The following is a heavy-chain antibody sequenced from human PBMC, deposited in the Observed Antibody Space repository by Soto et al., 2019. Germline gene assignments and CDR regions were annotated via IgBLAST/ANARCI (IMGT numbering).Heavy chain of an antibody. CDR2: IYYSGST. V-gene: IGHV4-31*03. CDR1: GGSISNGGYY. Sequence: SETLSLTCTVSGGSISNGGYYWSWIRQHPGKGLEWIGYIYYSGSTYHNPSLKSRVTIPVDTSKNQFSLKLSSVTAADTAVYYCARVRPPFYGDRSFDYWGQGTLVTVSS. CDR3: ARVRPPFYGDRSFDY. J-gene: IGHJ4*02. D-gene: IGHD4-17*01.